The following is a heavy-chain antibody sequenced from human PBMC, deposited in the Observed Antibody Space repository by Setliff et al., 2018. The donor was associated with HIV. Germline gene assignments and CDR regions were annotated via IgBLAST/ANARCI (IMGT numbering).Heavy chain of an antibody. V-gene: IGHV4-59*06. CDR3: ARVSQTYYYDSSGYSFDY. J-gene: IGHJ4*02. CDR1: GGSMRSHY. Sequence: PSETLSLTCTVSGGSMRSHYWNWIRQSPGKGLEWIGFIYYSGSTYYNPSLKSRVTMSVDTSKNQFSLKLSSVTAADTAVYYCARVSQTYYYDSSGYSFDYWGQGTLVTVSS. CDR2: IYYSGST. D-gene: IGHD3-22*01.